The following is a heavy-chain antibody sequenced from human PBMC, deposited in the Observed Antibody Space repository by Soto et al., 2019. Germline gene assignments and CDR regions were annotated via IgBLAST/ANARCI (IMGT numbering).Heavy chain of an antibody. V-gene: IGHV1-69*13. CDR3: ARGQGYCISTSCPEDWFDP. CDR1: GGTFSSYA. CDR2: IIPIFGTA. J-gene: IGHJ5*02. D-gene: IGHD2-2*01. Sequence: SVKVSCKASGGTFSSYAISWVRQAPGQGLEWMGGIIPIFGTANYAQKFQGRVTITADESTSTAYMELSSLRSEDTAVYYCARGQGYCISTSCPEDWFDPWGQGTLVTVSS.